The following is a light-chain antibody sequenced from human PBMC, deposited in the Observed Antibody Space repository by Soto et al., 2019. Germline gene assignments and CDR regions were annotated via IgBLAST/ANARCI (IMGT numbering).Light chain of an antibody. CDR1: SSNIGSNY. Sequence: QSVLTQPPSASGTPGQRITISCSGSSSNIGSNYVYWYQQFPGTAPKFLIYRNDQRPSGVPDRFSGSKSGTSASLAISGLRSEDEAAYYCAKRDDSLSGHVVFGGGTKVTVL. J-gene: IGLJ2*01. CDR2: RND. CDR3: AKRDDSLSGHVV. V-gene: IGLV1-47*01.